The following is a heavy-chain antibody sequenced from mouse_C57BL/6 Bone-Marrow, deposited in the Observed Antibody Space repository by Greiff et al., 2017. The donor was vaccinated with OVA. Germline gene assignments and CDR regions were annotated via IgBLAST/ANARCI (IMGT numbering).Heavy chain of an antibody. Sequence: EVMLVESGGGLVQPGASGFTFTDYYMSWVRQPPGKAPEWLALIRNKANGYTTEYTASVKGRFTISRDNSQNILYLQMNTLRAEDSATYYCVKALYDGYYRFAYWGQGTLVTVSA. V-gene: IGHV7-4*04. CDR2: IRNKANGYTT. J-gene: IGHJ3*01. D-gene: IGHD2-3*01. CDR3: VKALYDGYYRFAY. CDR1: GFTFTDYY.